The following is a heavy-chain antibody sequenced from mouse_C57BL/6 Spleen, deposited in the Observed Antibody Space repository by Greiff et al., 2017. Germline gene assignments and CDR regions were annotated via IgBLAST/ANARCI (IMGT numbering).Heavy chain of an antibody. CDR1: GYTFTSYW. J-gene: IGHJ2*01. V-gene: IGHV1-53*01. D-gene: IGHD1-1*01. CDR2: INPSNGGT. Sequence: QVQLQQPGTELVKPGASVKLSCKASGYTFTSYWMNWVKQRPGQGLEWIGNINPSNGGTNYNEKFKSKATLTVDKASSTAYMQISSLTSEDSEVYYCARGSYYGSSYGYWGQVTTLTVSS. CDR3: ARGSYYGSSYGY.